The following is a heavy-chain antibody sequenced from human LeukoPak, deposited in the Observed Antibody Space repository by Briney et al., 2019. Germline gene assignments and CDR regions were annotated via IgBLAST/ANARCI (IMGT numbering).Heavy chain of an antibody. D-gene: IGHD6-19*01. Sequence: GGSLRLSCAASGFTFGDYYMSWIRQAPGKGLKWVSYISSGGSAIYYADSVKGRFTISRDNAKNSLYLQMNSLRAEDTAVYYCARDQGESSGLYYFDYWGQGTLVTVSS. CDR1: GFTFGDYY. CDR2: ISSGGSAI. CDR3: ARDQGESSGLYYFDY. V-gene: IGHV3-11*04. J-gene: IGHJ4*02.